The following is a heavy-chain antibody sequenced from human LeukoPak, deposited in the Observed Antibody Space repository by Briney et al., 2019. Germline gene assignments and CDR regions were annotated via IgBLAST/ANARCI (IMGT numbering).Heavy chain of an antibody. D-gene: IGHD3-10*01. CDR3: AKDLYYYGSGTNTDAFDI. V-gene: IGHV3-30*18. CDR1: GFTFSSYG. CDR2: ISYDGSNK. Sequence: GRSLRLSCAASGFTFSSYGMHWVRQAPGKGLEWVAGISYDGSNKYYADSVKGRFTISRDNSKNTLYLQMNSLRAEDTAVYYCAKDLYYYGSGTNTDAFDIWGQGTMVTVSS. J-gene: IGHJ3*02.